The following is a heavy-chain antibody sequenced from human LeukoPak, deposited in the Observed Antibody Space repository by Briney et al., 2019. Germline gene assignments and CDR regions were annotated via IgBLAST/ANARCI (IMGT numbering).Heavy chain of an antibody. V-gene: IGHV3-48*04. CDR1: GFTFSNHG. J-gene: IGHJ4*02. CDR3: ARDSSRRVESSHDY. CDR2: ISSSGSTI. D-gene: IGHD6-19*01. Sequence: GGSLRLSCAASGFTFSNHGMNWVRQAPGKGLEWVSYISSSGSTIYYADSVKVRFTIYRDNAKNLLYLQMNSLRAEDTAVYYCARDSSRRVESSHDYWGQGTLVTVSS.